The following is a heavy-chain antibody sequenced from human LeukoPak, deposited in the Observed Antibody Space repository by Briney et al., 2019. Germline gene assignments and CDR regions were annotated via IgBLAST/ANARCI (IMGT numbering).Heavy chain of an antibody. Sequence: ASVKVSCKASGYTCTGYYMHWVRQAPGQGLEWMGWINPNSGGTNYAQKFQGRVTMTRDTSISTAYMELSRLRSDDTAVYYCARVVYAINNWFDPWGQGTLVTVSS. CDR2: INPNSGGT. D-gene: IGHD2-8*01. V-gene: IGHV1-2*02. J-gene: IGHJ5*02. CDR1: GYTCTGYY. CDR3: ARVVYAINNWFDP.